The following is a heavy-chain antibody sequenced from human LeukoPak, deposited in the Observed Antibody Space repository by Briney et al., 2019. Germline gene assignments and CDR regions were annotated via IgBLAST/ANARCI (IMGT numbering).Heavy chain of an antibody. CDR1: GYTFTSYC. CDR3: ARDQSLGDYYDSSGPSVY. V-gene: IGHV1-18*01. CDR2: ISAYDGNT. J-gene: IGHJ4*02. D-gene: IGHD3-22*01. Sequence: ASVKVSCKASGYTFTSYCISWVRQAPGQGLEWMGWISAYDGNTNYAQKLQGRVTMTTDTSTSTAYMELRSLRSDDTAVYYCARDQSLGDYYDSSGPSVYWGQGTLVTVSS.